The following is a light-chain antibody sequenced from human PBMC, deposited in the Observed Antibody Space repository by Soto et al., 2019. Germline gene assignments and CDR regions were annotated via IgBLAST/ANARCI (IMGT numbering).Light chain of an antibody. CDR1: SSDVGGYNN. Sequence: QSALTQPPSASGSPGQSVTISCTGTSSDVGGYNNVSWYQQHPGTVPKLIIYGVNKRPSGVPDRFSGSKSGNTASLIISGLQAEDEADYYCLSYAGSNNCYVFGTGTKLTVL. CDR3: LSYAGSNNCYV. V-gene: IGLV2-8*01. CDR2: GVN. J-gene: IGLJ1*01.